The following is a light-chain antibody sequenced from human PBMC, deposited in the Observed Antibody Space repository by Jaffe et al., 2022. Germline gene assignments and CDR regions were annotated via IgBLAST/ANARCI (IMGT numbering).Light chain of an antibody. J-gene: IGLJ2*01. CDR2: GKN. V-gene: IGLV3-19*01. CDR3: NSRDSSGNQVV. CDR1: SLRSYY. Sequence: SSELTQDPAVSVALGQTVRITCQGDSLRSYYASWYQQKPGQAPVFVIYGKNNRPSGIPDRFSGSSSGNTASLTITGAQAEDEADYYCNSRDSSGNQVVFGGGTKLTVL.